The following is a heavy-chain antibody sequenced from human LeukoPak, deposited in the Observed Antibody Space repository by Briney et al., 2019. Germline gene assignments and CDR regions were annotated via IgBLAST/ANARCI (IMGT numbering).Heavy chain of an antibody. V-gene: IGHV4-39*07. CDR2: IYYSGST. CDR1: GGSISSSSYY. Sequence: SETLSLTCTVSGGSISSSSYYWGWIRRPPGKGLEWIGSIYYSGSTYYNPSLKSRVTISVDTSKNQFSLKLSSVTAADTAVYYCARRDGYNQGDYWGRGTLVTVSS. D-gene: IGHD5-24*01. J-gene: IGHJ4*02. CDR3: ARRDGYNQGDY.